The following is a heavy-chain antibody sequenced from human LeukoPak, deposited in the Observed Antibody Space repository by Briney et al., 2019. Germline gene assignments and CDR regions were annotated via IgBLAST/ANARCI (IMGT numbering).Heavy chain of an antibody. D-gene: IGHD3-22*01. V-gene: IGHV3-23*01. CDR3: AKTQGYYDC. CDR2: IGVGGTT. Sequence: GGSLRLSCAASGFTFSSYSMNWVRQAPGKGLEWVSGIGVGGTTYYADSVKGRFTISRDTSKNTLYLQMNSLRVEDTAVYYCAKTQGYYDCWGQGTLVTVSS. J-gene: IGHJ4*02. CDR1: GFTFSSYS.